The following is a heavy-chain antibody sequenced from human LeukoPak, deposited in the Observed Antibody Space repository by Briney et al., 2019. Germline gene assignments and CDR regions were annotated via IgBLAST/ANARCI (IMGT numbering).Heavy chain of an antibody. CDR2: ISAYNGNT. D-gene: IGHD3-22*01. CDR1: GFTFTSYG. J-gene: IGHJ4*02. CDR3: ARDDAPYYYDSSGYPGI. V-gene: IGHV1-18*01. Sequence: GGSLRLSCAASGFTFTSYGISWVRQAPGQGLEWMGWISAYNGNTNYAQKLQGRVTMTTDTSTSTAYMELRSLRSNDTAVYYCARDDAPYYYDSSGYPGIWGQGTLVTVSS.